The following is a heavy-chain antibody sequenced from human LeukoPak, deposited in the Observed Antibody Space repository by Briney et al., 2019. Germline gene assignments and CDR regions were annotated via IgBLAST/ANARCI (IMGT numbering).Heavy chain of an antibody. V-gene: IGHV3-23*01. Sequence: GGSLRLSCAASGFTLSSYGMSWVRQAPGKGLEWVSAISGSGGSTYYADSVKGRFTISRDNSKNTLYLQMNSLRAEDTAVYYCAKDRGSWITANGYWGQGTLVTVSS. CDR3: AKDRGSWITANGY. J-gene: IGHJ4*02. CDR1: GFTLSSYG. D-gene: IGHD5-18*01. CDR2: ISGSGGST.